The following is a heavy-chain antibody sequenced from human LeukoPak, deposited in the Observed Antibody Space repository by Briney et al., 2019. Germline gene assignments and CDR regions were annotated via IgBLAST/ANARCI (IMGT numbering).Heavy chain of an antibody. CDR2: INTNTGSP. J-gene: IGHJ6*03. Sequence: ASVKVSCKASGYTFTSYAMNWVRQAPGQGLEWMGWINTNTGSPTYAQGFTGRFVFSLDTSVSTAYLQISSLKAEDTAVYYCAREGYSSGWYPYYYYYMDVWGKGTTVTVSS. V-gene: IGHV7-4-1*02. CDR1: GYTFTSYA. D-gene: IGHD6-19*01. CDR3: AREGYSSGWYPYYYYYMDV.